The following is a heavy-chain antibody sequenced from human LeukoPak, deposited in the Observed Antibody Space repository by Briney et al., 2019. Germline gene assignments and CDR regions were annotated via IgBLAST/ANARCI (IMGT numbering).Heavy chain of an antibody. D-gene: IGHD3-10*02. Sequence: GGSLSLSCAASGFTSSSYGMSWVRQAPGKGLEWVSAISGSGGSTYYADSVKGRFTISRDNSKNTLYLQMNSLRAEDTAVYYCAELGITMIGGVWGKGTTVTISS. CDR2: ISGSGGST. J-gene: IGHJ6*04. V-gene: IGHV3-23*01. CDR3: AELGITMIGGV. CDR1: GFTSSSYG.